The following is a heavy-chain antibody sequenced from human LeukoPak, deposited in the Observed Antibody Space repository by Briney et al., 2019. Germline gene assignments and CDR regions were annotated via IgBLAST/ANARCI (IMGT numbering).Heavy chain of an antibody. V-gene: IGHV3-53*04. Sequence: PGGSLRLSCAVSGFTFSSYAMHWVRQAPGKGLEWVSVIYSGGSTYYADSVKGRFTISRHNSKNTLYLQMNSLRAEDTAVYYCARVRSGYYIYFDYWGQGTLVTVSS. CDR3: ARVRSGYYIYFDY. CDR1: GFTFSSYA. CDR2: IYSGGST. D-gene: IGHD3-22*01. J-gene: IGHJ4*02.